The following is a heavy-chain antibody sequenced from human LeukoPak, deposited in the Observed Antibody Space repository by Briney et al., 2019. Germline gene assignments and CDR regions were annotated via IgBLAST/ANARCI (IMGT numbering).Heavy chain of an antibody. CDR2: ISSSSSTI. D-gene: IGHD3-10*01. Sequence: GGSLRLSCAASGFTFSSYSMNWVRQAPGKGLEWVSYISSSSSTIYYADSVKGRFTISRDNSKNTLYLQMNSLRAEDTAVYYCAKDPITRDYFDYWGQGTLVTVSS. CDR3: AKDPITRDYFDY. CDR1: GFTFSSYS. V-gene: IGHV3-48*01. J-gene: IGHJ4*02.